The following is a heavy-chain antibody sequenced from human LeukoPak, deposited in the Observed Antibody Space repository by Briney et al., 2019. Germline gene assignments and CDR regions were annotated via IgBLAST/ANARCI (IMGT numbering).Heavy chain of an antibody. CDR3: ATAKVAVAGYDY. Sequence: ASVKVSCKASGYTFTSYAMHWVRQAPGQRLEWMGWINAGNGNTKYSQKFQGRVTMTEDTSTDTAYMELSSLRSEDTAVYYCATAKVAVAGYDYWGQGTLVTVSS. J-gene: IGHJ4*02. CDR1: GYTFTSYA. CDR2: INAGNGNT. V-gene: IGHV1-3*01. D-gene: IGHD6-19*01.